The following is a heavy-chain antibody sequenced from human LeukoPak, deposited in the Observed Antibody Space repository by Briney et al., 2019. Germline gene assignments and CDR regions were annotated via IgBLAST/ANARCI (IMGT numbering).Heavy chain of an antibody. Sequence: SETLSLTCTVSGYSISSGYYWSWIRQPPGKGLEWIGYIYYSGSTNYNPSLKSRVTISVDTSKNQFSLKLSSVTAADTAVYYCARGRNNIVVVPAAISSWFDPWGQGTLVTVSS. D-gene: IGHD2-2*01. CDR1: GYSISSGYY. V-gene: IGHV4-61*01. CDR2: IYYSGST. J-gene: IGHJ5*02. CDR3: ARGRNNIVVVPAAISSWFDP.